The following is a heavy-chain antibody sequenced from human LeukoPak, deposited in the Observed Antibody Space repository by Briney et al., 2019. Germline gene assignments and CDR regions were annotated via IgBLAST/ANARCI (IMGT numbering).Heavy chain of an antibody. V-gene: IGHV4-61*02. CDR2: IYTSGST. D-gene: IGHD3-10*01. Sequence: SQTLSLTCTVSGGSISSGSYYWSWIRQPAGKGLEWIGRIYTSGSTIYNPSLKSRVTISSDTSKNQFSLKLSSVTAADTALYYCASMPSGWKGHFDYWGQGTLGTVSS. CDR3: ASMPSGWKGHFDY. J-gene: IGHJ4*02. CDR1: GGSISSGSYY.